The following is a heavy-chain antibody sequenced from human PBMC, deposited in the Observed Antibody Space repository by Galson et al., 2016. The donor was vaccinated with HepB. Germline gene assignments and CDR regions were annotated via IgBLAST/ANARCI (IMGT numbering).Heavy chain of an antibody. CDR2: ITPIFGTT. CDR1: GGTFSSYA. J-gene: IGHJ6*02. D-gene: IGHD1-26*01. CDR3: ARDSAVGATEFYFGMDV. Sequence: SVKVSCKASGGTFSSYAISWVRQAPGQGLEWMGGITPIFGTTNYAQRLKGRITITADESTSTAYMELSSLRSEDTAVYYCARDSAVGATEFYFGMDVRGQGTTVTVSS. V-gene: IGHV1-69*13.